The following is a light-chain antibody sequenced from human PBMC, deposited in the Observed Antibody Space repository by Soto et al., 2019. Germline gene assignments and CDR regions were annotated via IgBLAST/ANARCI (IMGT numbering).Light chain of an antibody. J-gene: IGKJ1*01. CDR3: QQSYSTPWT. V-gene: IGKV1-39*01. Sequence: DIQMTQSPSSLSASVGDRVTITCRASQSISSYLNWYQQKPGKAPKLLIYAASSLQSGVPSRSSGSGSGTDFTLTISSLQPEDFATYYCQQSYSTPWTFGQGTKVDI. CDR1: QSISSY. CDR2: AAS.